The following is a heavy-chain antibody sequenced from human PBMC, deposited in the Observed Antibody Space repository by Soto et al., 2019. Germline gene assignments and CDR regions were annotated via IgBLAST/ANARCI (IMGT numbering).Heavy chain of an antibody. Sequence: QVQLVQSGAEVKKPGSSVKVSCKASGGTFSSYAISWVRQAXXXXXXXXGGXIPIFGTANYAQKFQGRVTITADESTSTAYMELSSLRSXDXXXXXXXXXXXXXXXXXXXXXXXXVWGQGTTVTVSS. V-gene: IGHV1-69*01. CDR2: XIPIFGTA. CDR1: GGTFSSYA. CDR3: XXXXXXXXXXXXXXXXXXV. J-gene: IGHJ6*02.